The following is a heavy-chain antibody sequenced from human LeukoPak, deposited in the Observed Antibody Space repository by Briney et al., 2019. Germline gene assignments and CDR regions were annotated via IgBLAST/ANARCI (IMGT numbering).Heavy chain of an antibody. Sequence: PSETLSLTCTVSGGSISSYYWSWIRQPPGKGLEWIGYIYYSGSTNYNPSLKSRVTISVDTSKNQFSLKLSSVTAADTAVYYCARLPTVTTERDVNNGMDVWGQGTTVTVSS. J-gene: IGHJ6*02. V-gene: IGHV4-59*08. CDR2: IYYSGST. CDR3: ARLPTVTTERDVNNGMDV. D-gene: IGHD4-17*01. CDR1: GGSISSYY.